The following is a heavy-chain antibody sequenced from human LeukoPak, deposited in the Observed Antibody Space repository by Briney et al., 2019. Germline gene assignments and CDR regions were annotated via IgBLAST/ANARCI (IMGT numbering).Heavy chain of an antibody. CDR3: ARGFSRYYDFWSGYLSYYYYYMDV. CDR2: IKQDGSEK. V-gene: IGHV3-7*01. CDR1: GFTFSSYW. J-gene: IGHJ6*03. Sequence: SGESLRLSCAASGFTFSSYWMSWVRQAPGKGLEWVANIKQDGSEKYYVDSVKGRFTISRDNAKNSLYLQMNSLRAEDTAVYYCARGFSRYYDFWSGYLSYYYYYMDVWGKGTTVTVSS. D-gene: IGHD3-3*01.